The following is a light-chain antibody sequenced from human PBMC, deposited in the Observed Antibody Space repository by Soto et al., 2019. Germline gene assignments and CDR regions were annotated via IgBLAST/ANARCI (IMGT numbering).Light chain of an antibody. CDR2: DVS. Sequence: QSALTQPASVSGSPGQSITISCTGTSSDVGGYNYVSWYQQHPGKAPKLMIYDVSNRPSGVSNRFSGPKSGNTASLTISGLQAEDEADYYCSSYTSSSTQVFGTGTKVTVL. CDR3: SSYTSSSTQV. CDR1: SSDVGGYNY. V-gene: IGLV2-14*01. J-gene: IGLJ1*01.